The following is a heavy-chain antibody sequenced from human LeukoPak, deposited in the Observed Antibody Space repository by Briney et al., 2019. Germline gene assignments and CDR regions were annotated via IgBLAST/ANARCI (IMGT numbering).Heavy chain of an antibody. Sequence: ASVKVSCKASGCTFTSYGISWVRQAPGQGLEWMGWISAYNGKTNYAQKLQGRVTITTDTSTSPAYMELRSLRSDDTAVYYCARGLSILRYFDPNPLDAFDIWGEGTMVTASS. CDR3: ARGLSILRYFDPNPLDAFDI. J-gene: IGHJ3*02. CDR2: ISAYNGKT. V-gene: IGHV1-18*01. CDR1: GCTFTSYG. D-gene: IGHD3-9*01.